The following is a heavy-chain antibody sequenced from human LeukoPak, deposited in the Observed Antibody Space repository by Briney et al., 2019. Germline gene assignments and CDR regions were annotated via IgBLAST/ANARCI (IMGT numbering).Heavy chain of an antibody. J-gene: IGHJ4*02. CDR3: ARGGWNKFDY. CDR1: RGSISSYY. D-gene: IGHD3-22*01. V-gene: IGHV4-59*01. CDR2: LFYSRTT. Sequence: PESLSLTCTVSRGSISSYYWSWIRQPPGKGLEWGGFLFYSRTTNYNPSLKSRVTISVDTSKNQFSLKLSSVTAADTAVYYCARGGWNKFDYWGQGTLVTVSS.